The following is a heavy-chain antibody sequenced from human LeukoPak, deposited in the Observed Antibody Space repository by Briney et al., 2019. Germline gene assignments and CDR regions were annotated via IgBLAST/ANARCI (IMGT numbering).Heavy chain of an antibody. V-gene: IGHV3-23*01. D-gene: IGHD3-22*01. CDR2: ISGSGGST. CDR3: AKASSGPLYFQH. Sequence: GGSLRLSCAASGFTFSSYAMSWVRQAPGKGLEWVSAISGSGGSTYYADSVKGRFTVSRDNSKNTLYLQMNSLRAEDTAVYYCAKASSGPLYFQHWGQGTLVTVSS. CDR1: GFTFSSYA. J-gene: IGHJ1*01.